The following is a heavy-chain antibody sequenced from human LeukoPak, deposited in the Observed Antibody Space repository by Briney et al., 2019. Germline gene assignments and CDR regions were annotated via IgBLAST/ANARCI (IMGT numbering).Heavy chain of an antibody. D-gene: IGHD3-22*01. Sequence: SETLSLTCTVSGGSISSSSYYWGWIRQPPGKGLEWIGSIYYSGSTYYNPSLKSRVTISVDTSKNQFSLKLSSVTAADTAVYYCATRGGYYDSSGSIQFDYWGQGTLVTVSS. V-gene: IGHV4-39*07. CDR1: GGSISSSSYY. J-gene: IGHJ4*02. CDR3: ATRGGYYDSSGSIQFDY. CDR2: IYYSGST.